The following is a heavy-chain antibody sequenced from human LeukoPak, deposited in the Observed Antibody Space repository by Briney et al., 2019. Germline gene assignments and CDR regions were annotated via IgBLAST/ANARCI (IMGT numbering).Heavy chain of an antibody. CDR2: ISGSGTNT. CDR3: AKAGVAGTSRYFDC. Sequence: GGSLGLSCAASGFTFSSYAMSWVRQSPGKGLEWVSTISGSGTNTYYADSVKGRFTISRDNSKNTLYLQMNSLRAEDTAVYFCAKAGVAGTSRYFDCWGQGTLVTVSS. V-gene: IGHV3-23*01. D-gene: IGHD6-19*01. J-gene: IGHJ4*02. CDR1: GFTFSSYA.